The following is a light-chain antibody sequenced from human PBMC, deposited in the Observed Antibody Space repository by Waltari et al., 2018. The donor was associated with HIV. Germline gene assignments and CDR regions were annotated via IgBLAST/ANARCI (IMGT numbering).Light chain of an antibody. J-gene: IGLJ2*01. CDR3: FLTYGEDVV. V-gene: IGLV7-46*01. Sequence: QPVVTQEPSLTVSPGETVILTCAPSTGVVTRGHCPYWFQVRPGHAPKTLIFDPNNRSSWTPARFAGSFVGGKASLTLTGAQPEDEANYYCFLTYGEDVVFGGGTKLTVL. CDR2: DPN. CDR1: TGVVTRGHC.